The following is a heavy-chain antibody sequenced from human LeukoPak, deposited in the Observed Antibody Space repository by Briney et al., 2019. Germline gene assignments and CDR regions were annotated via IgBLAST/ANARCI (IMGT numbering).Heavy chain of an antibody. J-gene: IGHJ4*02. CDR3: ARGNSLLDY. Sequence: SETLSLTCAVYGGSFSGFYWNWIRQPPGKGLEWIGEIDHSGSTNYNPSLKSRVTISVDRANNQFSLKLSSVTAADTAFYYCARGNSLLDYWGQGTLVTVSS. CDR1: GGSFSGFY. V-gene: IGHV4-34*01. D-gene: IGHD2/OR15-2a*01. CDR2: IDHSGST.